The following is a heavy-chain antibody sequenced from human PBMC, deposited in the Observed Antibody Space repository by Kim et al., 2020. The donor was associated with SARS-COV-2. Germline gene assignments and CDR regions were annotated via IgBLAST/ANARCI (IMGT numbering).Heavy chain of an antibody. Sequence: NYNPTLKSRVTMSVDTSKNQFSLKLSSVTAADTAVYYCATSTKPGADLDYWGQGTLVTVSS. V-gene: IGHV4-4*07. CDR3: ATSTKPGADLDY. J-gene: IGHJ4*02. D-gene: IGHD1-26*01.